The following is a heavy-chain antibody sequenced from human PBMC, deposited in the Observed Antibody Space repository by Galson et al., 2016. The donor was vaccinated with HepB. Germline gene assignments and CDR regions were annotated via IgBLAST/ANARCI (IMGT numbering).Heavy chain of an antibody. V-gene: IGHV1-18*01. CDR3: ARWGPLLLLPDY. D-gene: IGHD2-15*01. J-gene: IGHJ4*02. CDR2: ISAYNGKT. Sequence: VKVSCKASGYTFTRYGITWVRQAPGQGLEWMGWISAYNGKTDYAQKFRDRATMTIDTSATTAYMELRSLGSDDTAVVYCARWGPLLLLPDYWGQGTLVTVSS. CDR1: GYTFTRYG.